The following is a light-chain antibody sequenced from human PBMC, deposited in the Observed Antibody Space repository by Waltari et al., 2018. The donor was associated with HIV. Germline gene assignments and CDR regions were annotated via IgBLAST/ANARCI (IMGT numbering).Light chain of an antibody. CDR2: GAS. Sequence: EIVLTQSPGTLSLSPGARATLSCRASQSISSSYLAWYQRKPGQAPRLLIYGASSRATGVPDRFSGSGSGTDFTLTISRLEPEDFAVYYCQQYDTSQTFGQGTKVETK. V-gene: IGKV3-20*01. CDR1: QSISSSY. J-gene: IGKJ1*01. CDR3: QQYDTSQT.